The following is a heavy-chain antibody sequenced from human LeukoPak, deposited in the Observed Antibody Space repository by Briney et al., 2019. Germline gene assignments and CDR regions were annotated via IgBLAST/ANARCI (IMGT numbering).Heavy chain of an antibody. CDR2: IYYSGST. CDR3: ARRRPYQLPEIYYYYYGMDV. Sequence: SETLSLTCTVSGGSISSYYWSWIRQPPGKGLEWIGYIYYSGSTNYNPSLKSRVTISVDTSKNQFSLKLSSVTAADTAVYYCARRRPYQLPEIYYYYYGMDVWGQGTTVTVSS. D-gene: IGHD2-2*01. V-gene: IGHV4-59*08. J-gene: IGHJ6*02. CDR1: GGSISSYY.